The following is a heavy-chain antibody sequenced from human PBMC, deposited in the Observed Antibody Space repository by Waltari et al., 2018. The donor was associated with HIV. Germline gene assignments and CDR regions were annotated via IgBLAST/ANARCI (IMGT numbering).Heavy chain of an antibody. CDR1: GFAVINNY. Sequence: AASGFAVINNYMSWVRQAPGKGLEWVSLIYSNATTYSADSVKGRFTISRDNSKNTLYLQMNSLRADDTAVYFCATVLVRTSWVITTAPFDYWGQGTLVTVSS. CDR2: IYSNATT. J-gene: IGHJ4*02. V-gene: IGHV3-53*01. CDR3: ATVLVRTSWVITTAPFDY. D-gene: IGHD3-22*01.